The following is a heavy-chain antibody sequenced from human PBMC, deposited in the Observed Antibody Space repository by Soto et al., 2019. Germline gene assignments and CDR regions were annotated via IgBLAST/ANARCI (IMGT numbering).Heavy chain of an antibody. CDR1: GYXFTSYL. J-gene: IGHJ6*04. D-gene: IGHD3-9*01. CDR3: ATLPSEDRKLRYPGDGMDV. CDR2: IDPSESYT. V-gene: IGHV5-10-1*01. Sequence: PXEXLKTFSKSPGYXFTSYLVIWVRHMPGEGLEWIGGIDPSESYTNYIPSFKGHVTISAYKSIITSYLQWSSLKASDTAMYYCATLPSEDRKLRYPGDGMDVWGKGTTGTVS.